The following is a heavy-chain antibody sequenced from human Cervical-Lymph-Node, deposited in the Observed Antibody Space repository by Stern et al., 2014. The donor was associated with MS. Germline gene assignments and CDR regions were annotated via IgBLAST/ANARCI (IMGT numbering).Heavy chain of an antibody. Sequence: QVQLQESGPGLVKPSQTLSLSCTVSGAPVSSGGYYWTWLRQLPGKGLEWVGYIHHTGATFYNPSLKSRVAISVDTSENQFSLKLTSVTAADTAVYYCAAIGQRMEGACFDIWGQGTMVTVSS. CDR3: AAIGQRMEGACFDI. V-gene: IGHV4-31*03. CDR1: GAPVSSGGYY. J-gene: IGHJ3*02. CDR2: IHHTGAT. D-gene: IGHD2-2*01.